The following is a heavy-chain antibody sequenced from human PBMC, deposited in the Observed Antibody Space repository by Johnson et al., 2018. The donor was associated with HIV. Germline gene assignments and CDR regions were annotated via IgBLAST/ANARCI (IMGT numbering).Heavy chain of an antibody. Sequence: QVQLVESGGGVVQPGRSLRLSCAASGFTFSSYWMSWVRQAPGKGLEWVAVISYDGSNKFYADSVKGRFTISRDNSKNTLSLQMNSLRAEDTAVYYWARGRTVVSVFDIWGQGTMVTVSS. V-gene: IGHV3-30-3*01. CDR2: ISYDGSNK. CDR1: GFTFSSYW. D-gene: IGHD3-3*01. CDR3: ARGRTVVSVFDI. J-gene: IGHJ3*02.